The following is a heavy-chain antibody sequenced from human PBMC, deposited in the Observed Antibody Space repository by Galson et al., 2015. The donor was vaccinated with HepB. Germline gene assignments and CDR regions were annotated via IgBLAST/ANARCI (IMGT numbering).Heavy chain of an antibody. V-gene: IGHV1-18*01. D-gene: IGHD3-10*01. CDR3: ARDAPSRGSGSYYPYYFDY. CDR2: ISAYNGNT. J-gene: IGHJ4*02. Sequence: SVKVSCKASGYTFTSYGISWVRQAPGQGLEWMGWISAYNGNTSYAQKLQGRVTMTTDTSTSTAYMELRSLRSDDTAVYYCARDAPSRGSGSYYPYYFDYWGQGTLVTVSS. CDR1: GYTFTSYG.